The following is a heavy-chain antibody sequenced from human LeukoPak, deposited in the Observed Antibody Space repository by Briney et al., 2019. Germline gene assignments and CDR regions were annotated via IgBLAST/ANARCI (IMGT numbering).Heavy chain of an antibody. CDR1: GGSISSGSYY. CDR3: ARGYSYGSPGGMDV. D-gene: IGHD5-18*01. V-gene: IGHV4-61*02. CDR2: IYTSGST. Sequence: PSETLSLTCTVSGGSISSGSYYWSWIRQPAGKGLEWIGRIYTSGSTNYNPSLKSRVTISVDTSKNQFSLKLSSVTAADTAVYYCARGYSYGSPGGMDVWGQGTTVTVSS. J-gene: IGHJ6*02.